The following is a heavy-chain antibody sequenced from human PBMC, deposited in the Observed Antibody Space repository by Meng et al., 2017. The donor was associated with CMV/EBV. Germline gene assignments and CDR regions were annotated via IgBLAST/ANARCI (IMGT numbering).Heavy chain of an antibody. J-gene: IGHJ6*02. V-gene: IGHV4-34*01. CDR2: INHSGST. D-gene: IGHD3-3*01. CDR3: ARGDRTIFGVVIAYGMDV. CDR1: GGSFSGYY. Sequence: SETLSLTCAVYGGSFSGYYWSWIRQPPGKRLEWIGEINHSGSTNYNPSLKSRVTISVDTSKNQFSLKLSSVTAADTAVYYCARGDRTIFGVVIAYGMDVWGQGTTVTVSS.